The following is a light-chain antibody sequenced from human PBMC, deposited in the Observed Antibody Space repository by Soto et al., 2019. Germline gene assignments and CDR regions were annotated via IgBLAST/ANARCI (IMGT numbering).Light chain of an antibody. CDR2: DAS. CDR3: QLYGASPKT. J-gene: IGKJ1*01. V-gene: IGKV3-20*01. CDR1: QRISISY. Sequence: EIVLTQSPGTLSLSPGERATLSCRASQRISISYLAWYQQKPGQAPRLLIFDASTRATGIPDRFTGSGSGTDFTLTISRLEPEDFAVYYCQLYGASPKTFGQGTKVDIK.